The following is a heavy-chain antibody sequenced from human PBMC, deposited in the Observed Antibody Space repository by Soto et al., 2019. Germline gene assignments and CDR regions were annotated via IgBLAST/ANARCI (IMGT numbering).Heavy chain of an antibody. D-gene: IGHD2-2*01. Sequence: QVQLVQSGAEVKKPGASVKVSCKASGYDFSSYGISWVRQAPGQGLEWMGWISASNGNRDYAQQFQGRVTMTSDTSTTTDYMELRSLRSDDTAVYYCVRDPQRNDYWGQGTPVNVSS. J-gene: IGHJ4*02. CDR3: VRDPQRNDY. CDR2: ISASNGNR. CDR1: GYDFSSYG. V-gene: IGHV1-18*04.